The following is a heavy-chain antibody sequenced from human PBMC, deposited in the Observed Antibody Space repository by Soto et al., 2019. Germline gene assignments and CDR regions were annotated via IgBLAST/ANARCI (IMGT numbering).Heavy chain of an antibody. CDR3: ARKAARPRIEWLRLWVGLDY. CDR2: ISYDGSNK. V-gene: IGHV3-30-3*01. Sequence: QVQLVESGGGVVQPGRSLRLSCAASGFTFSSYAMHWVRQAPGKGLEWVAVISYDGSNKYYADSVKGRFTISRDNSKNTLYLQMNSLRAEDTAVYYCARKAARPRIEWLRLWVGLDYWGQGTLVTVSS. CDR1: GFTFSSYA. D-gene: IGHD5-12*01. J-gene: IGHJ4*02.